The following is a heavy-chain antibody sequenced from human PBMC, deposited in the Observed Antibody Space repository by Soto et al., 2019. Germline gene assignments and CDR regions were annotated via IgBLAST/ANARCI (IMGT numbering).Heavy chain of an antibody. CDR2: IDPIDSYT. J-gene: IGHJ6*02. CDR3: ARRAHMSRRGETFSYSYSGMDV. V-gene: IGHV5-10-1*01. CDR1: GYSFTSYW. Sequence: EVQLVQSGAEVKKPGESLRISCKGSGYSFTSYWISWVRQMPGKGLEWMGRIDPIDSYTNYSPSFQGHVTISADKSISTAYLQWSGLNATDTAMYYCARRAHMSRRGETFSYSYSGMDVWGQGTTVTVSS. D-gene: IGHD3-16*01.